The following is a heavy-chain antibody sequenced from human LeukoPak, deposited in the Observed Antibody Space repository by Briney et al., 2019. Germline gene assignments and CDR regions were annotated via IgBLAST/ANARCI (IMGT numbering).Heavy chain of an antibody. Sequence: PSQTLSLTCTVSGGSISSGGYYWSWLRQHPGKGLEWIGYIYYSGSTYYNPSLKSRITISVDTSKNQFSLKLSSVTAADTAVYYCARGWRSRLNRDGYLDYWGQGTLVTVSS. CDR2: IYYSGST. V-gene: IGHV4-31*03. CDR3: ARGWRSRLNRDGYLDY. J-gene: IGHJ4*02. D-gene: IGHD5-24*01. CDR1: GGSISSGGYY.